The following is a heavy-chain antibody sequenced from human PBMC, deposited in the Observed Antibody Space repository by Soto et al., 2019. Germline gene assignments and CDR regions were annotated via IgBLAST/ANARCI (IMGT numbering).Heavy chain of an antibody. Sequence: GSLRLSCPVSGFTFSSYSIHWVRQAPGKGLEWVSYISSTSRAIHYADSVRGRFTVSRDNDKNSAYLQMNSLTDEDTAIYHCARVYSSGWSADFWGQGTRVTVSS. CDR1: GFTFSSYS. CDR2: ISSTSRAI. D-gene: IGHD6-19*01. J-gene: IGHJ4*02. V-gene: IGHV3-48*02. CDR3: ARVYSSGWSADF.